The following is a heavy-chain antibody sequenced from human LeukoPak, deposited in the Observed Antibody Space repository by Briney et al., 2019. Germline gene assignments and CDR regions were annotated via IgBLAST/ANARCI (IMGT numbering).Heavy chain of an antibody. D-gene: IGHD2-21*01. CDR3: AREARGWGGWFDP. CDR1: GGSISSGSYY. Sequence: TSQTLSLTCTVSGGSISSGSYYWSWIRQPAGKGLEWIGRIYTSGSTNYNPSLKCRVTISVDTSKNEFSLMLSSVTAADTAVYYCAREARGWGGWFDPWGQGTLVTVSS. J-gene: IGHJ5*02. V-gene: IGHV4-61*02. CDR2: IYTSGST.